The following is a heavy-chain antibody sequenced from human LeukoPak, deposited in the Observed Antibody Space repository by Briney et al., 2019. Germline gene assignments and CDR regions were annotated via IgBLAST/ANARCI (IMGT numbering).Heavy chain of an antibody. J-gene: IGHJ3*02. CDR3: ARDSPFEWDVFGDSFDI. CDR2: ISAYNGNT. V-gene: IGHV1-18*01. CDR1: GYTFTSYG. Sequence: ASVKVSCKASGYTFTSYGISWVRQAPGQGLEWMGWISAYNGNTNYAQKLQGRVTMTTDTSTSTAYMELRSLRSDDTAVYYCARDSPFEWDVFGDSFDIWGQGTVVTVSS. D-gene: IGHD1-26*01.